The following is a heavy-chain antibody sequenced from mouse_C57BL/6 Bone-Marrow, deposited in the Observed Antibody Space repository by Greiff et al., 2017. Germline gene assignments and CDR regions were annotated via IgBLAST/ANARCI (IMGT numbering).Heavy chain of an antibody. CDR2: IYPGDGDT. CDR3: ARSGYSNRWFAY. D-gene: IGHD2-5*01. CDR1: GYAFSSSW. J-gene: IGHJ3*01. Sequence: QVQLQQSGPELVKPGASVKISCKASGYAFSSSWMNWVKQRPGKGLEWIGRIYPGDGDTNYNGKFKGKATLTADKSSSTAYMQLSSLTSEDSAVYFCARSGYSNRWFAYWGQGTLVTVSA. V-gene: IGHV1-82*01.